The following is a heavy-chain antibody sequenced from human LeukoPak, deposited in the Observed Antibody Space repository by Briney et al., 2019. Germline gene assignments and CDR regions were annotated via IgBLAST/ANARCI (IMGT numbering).Heavy chain of an antibody. CDR1: GFSFGSYA. Sequence: GGSLRLSCVASGFSFGSYAMHWVRQAPGKGLEWVAAISYDGSNKYYSDSVKGRFTISRDNSKNTLYLQMNSLRAEDTAVYYCARAGDYGDDYWGQGTLVTVSS. CDR2: ISYDGSNK. J-gene: IGHJ4*02. D-gene: IGHD4-17*01. CDR3: ARAGDYGDDY. V-gene: IGHV3-30-3*01.